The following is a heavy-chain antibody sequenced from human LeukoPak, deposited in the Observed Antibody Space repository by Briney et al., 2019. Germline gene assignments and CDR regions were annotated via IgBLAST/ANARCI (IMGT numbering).Heavy chain of an antibody. CDR2: INPNGGTT. CDR3: ASESPPNWFDP. CDR1: GYTFITYY. V-gene: IGHV1-46*01. Sequence: GASVKVSCKASGYTFITYYIHWVRQAPGQGLEWMGIINPNGGTTSYAQKFQGRVTMTRDTSTSTVYMELSSLRSDDTAMYYCASESPPNWFDPWGQGTLVTVSS. J-gene: IGHJ5*02.